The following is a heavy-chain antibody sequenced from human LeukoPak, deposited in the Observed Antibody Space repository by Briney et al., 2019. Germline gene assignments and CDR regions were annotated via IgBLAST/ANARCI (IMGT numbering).Heavy chain of an antibody. CDR1: GESISDYY. D-gene: IGHD3-10*01. CDR2: IHHSKGT. CDR3: VRATAAGSGRAFDY. J-gene: IGHJ4*02. Sequence: SETLSLTCAVYGESISDYYWTWIRQFPGKGLEWIGEIHHSKGTNYNSSLKSRLTMSVDRSKNQFSLKLSSVTAADTAIYYCVRATAAGSGRAFDYWAQGSLVPVSS. V-gene: IGHV4-34*01.